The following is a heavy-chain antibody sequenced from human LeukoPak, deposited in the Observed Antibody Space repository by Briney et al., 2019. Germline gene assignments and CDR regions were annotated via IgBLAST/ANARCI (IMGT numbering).Heavy chain of an antibody. J-gene: IGHJ3*02. Sequence: GGSLRLSCAASGFTFSDYWMSWVRQAPGKGLEWVANIKQDGSEKYYVDSVKGRITISRDNSKNTLYLQMNSLRAEDTAVYYCAKRYCSSTSCYGKASDIWGQGTMVTVSS. V-gene: IGHV3-7*03. CDR1: GFTFSDYW. CDR3: AKRYCSSTSCYGKASDI. D-gene: IGHD2-2*01. CDR2: IKQDGSEK.